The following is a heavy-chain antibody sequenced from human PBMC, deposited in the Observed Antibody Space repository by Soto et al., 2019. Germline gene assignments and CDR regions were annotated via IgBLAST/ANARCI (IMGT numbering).Heavy chain of an antibody. D-gene: IGHD2-8*02. CDR1: GASSSTDYYS. J-gene: IGHJ4*02. CDR2: IYHTGST. CDR3: ARVFSNFWYFFDF. Sequence: SETLSLTCRVSGASSSTDYYSWSWIRQPPGKGLEWIGNIYHTGSTHYNPSLKSRVTISVDKSKKQFSLNLSSVTAADTAVYYCARVFSNFWYFFDFWGQGSLVTVS. V-gene: IGHV4-30-2*01.